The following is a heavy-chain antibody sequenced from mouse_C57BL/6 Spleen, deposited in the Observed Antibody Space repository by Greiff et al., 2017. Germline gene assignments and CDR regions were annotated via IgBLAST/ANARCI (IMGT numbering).Heavy chain of an antibody. CDR1: GYAFSSYW. D-gene: IGHD2-5*01. CDR3: ARWGANYSNSPYFDY. V-gene: IGHV1-80*01. J-gene: IGHJ2*01. CDR2: IDPGDGDT. Sequence: QVHVKQSGAELVKPGASVKISCKASGYAFSSYWMNWVKQRPGKGLEWIGQIDPGDGDTNYNGKFKGKATLTADKSSSTAYMQLSSLTSEDSAVYFCARWGANYSNSPYFDYWGQGTTLTVSS.